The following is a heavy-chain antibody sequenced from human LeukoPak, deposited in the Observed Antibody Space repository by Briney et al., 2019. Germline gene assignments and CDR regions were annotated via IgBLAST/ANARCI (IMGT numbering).Heavy chain of an antibody. J-gene: IGHJ4*02. Sequence: GGSLRLSCAASGFTFDDYAMHWVRQAPGKGLEWASGISWNSGSIGYADSVKGRFTISRDNARNSLYLQMNSLRAEDTALYYCAKGMGLFDYWGQGTLVTVSS. V-gene: IGHV3-9*01. CDR1: GFTFDDYA. D-gene: IGHD1-26*01. CDR3: AKGMGLFDY. CDR2: ISWNSGSI.